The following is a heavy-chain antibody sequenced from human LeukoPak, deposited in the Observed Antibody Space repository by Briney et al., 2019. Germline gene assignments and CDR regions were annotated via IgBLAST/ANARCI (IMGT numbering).Heavy chain of an antibody. Sequence: SATLSLTCTVSGGSISSYYWSWLRQPPGKGLEWIGYIYYSGSTNYNPSLKSRVTISVDTSKNQFSLKLSSATAADTVAYYCARGIVLRYFDWLSGFDYWGQGTLVTVSS. D-gene: IGHD3-9*01. CDR3: ARGIVLRYFDWLSGFDY. CDR1: GGSISSYY. V-gene: IGHV4-59*01. CDR2: IYYSGST. J-gene: IGHJ4*02.